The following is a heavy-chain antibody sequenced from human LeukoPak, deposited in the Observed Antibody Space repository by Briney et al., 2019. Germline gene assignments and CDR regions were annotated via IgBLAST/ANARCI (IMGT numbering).Heavy chain of an antibody. CDR2: IIPLLGIA. V-gene: IGHV1-69*04. CDR3: ARSSGYYSGDV. CDR1: GGTFSSYG. J-gene: IGHJ6*02. Sequence: ASVKVSCKASGGTFSSYGVSWVRQAPGQGLEWMGRIIPLLGIANYAQNFQGRVTITADKTTIIAYMELSRLRSDDTAVYYCARSSGYYSGDVWGQGTTVTVSS. D-gene: IGHD3-22*01.